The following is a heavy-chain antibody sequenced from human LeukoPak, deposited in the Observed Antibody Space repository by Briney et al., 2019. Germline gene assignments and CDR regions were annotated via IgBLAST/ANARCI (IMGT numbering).Heavy chain of an antibody. CDR3: ANGEYFLPHDY. Sequence: GGSLRLSCAASGFIFSDYGMHWVRQAPGKGLEWVAVLAYDGSNQYYADSVKGRFTISRDNSKNTLYLLMNSLRAEDTAVYYCANGEYFLPHDYWGQGTLVTVSS. D-gene: IGHD2/OR15-2a*01. V-gene: IGHV3-30*18. CDR2: LAYDGSNQ. CDR1: GFIFSDYG. J-gene: IGHJ4*02.